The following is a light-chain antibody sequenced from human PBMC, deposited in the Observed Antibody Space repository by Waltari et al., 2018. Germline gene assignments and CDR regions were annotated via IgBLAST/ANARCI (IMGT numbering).Light chain of an antibody. CDR2: TNA. V-gene: IGLV1-40*01. CDR3: QSYDNSLSGVV. J-gene: IGLJ2*01. Sequence: QSVLTQPPSVSGAPGQRVTISCTGNSSNIGAGYDVHWYHQLPGSAPKLLIYTNANRPSGVPDRFSGSKSRTSASLAITGLQAEDEAHYYCQSYDNSLSGVVFGGGTKLTVL. CDR1: SSNIGAGYD.